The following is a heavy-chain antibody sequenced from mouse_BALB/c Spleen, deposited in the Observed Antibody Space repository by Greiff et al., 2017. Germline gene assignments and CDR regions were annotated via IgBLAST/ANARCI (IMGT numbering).Heavy chain of an antibody. J-gene: IGHJ2*01. V-gene: IGHV5-6-4*01. CDR2: ISSGGSYT. Sequence: EVMLVESGGGLVKPGGSLKLSCAASGFTFSSYTMSWVRQTPEKRLEWVATISSGGSYTYYPDSVKGRFTISRDNAKNTLYLQMSSLKSEDTAMYYCTRDGTGSYYFDYWGQGTTLTVSS. CDR1: GFTFSSYT. CDR3: TRDGTGSYYFDY. D-gene: IGHD4-1*01.